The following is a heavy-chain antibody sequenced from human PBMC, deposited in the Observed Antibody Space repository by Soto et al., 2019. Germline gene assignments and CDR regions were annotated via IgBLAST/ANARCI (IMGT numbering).Heavy chain of an antibody. J-gene: IGHJ4*02. CDR2: IYSGGST. CDR3: ARDRESSGWYRGFDY. Sequence: EVQLVESGGGLVQPGGSLRLSCSASGFTVSNNYVSWVRQAPGKGLEWVSVIYSGGSTYYADSVKGRFTISRDNSKNTLYLQMKTLRAEDTAVYCCARDRESSGWYRGFDYWGQGTLVTVSS. CDR1: GFTVSNNY. D-gene: IGHD6-19*01. V-gene: IGHV3-66*01.